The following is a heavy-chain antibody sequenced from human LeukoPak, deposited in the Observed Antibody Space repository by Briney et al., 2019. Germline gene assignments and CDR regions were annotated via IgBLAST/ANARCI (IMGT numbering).Heavy chain of an antibody. CDR3: ARDKSDYRSGQIDY. J-gene: IGHJ4*02. V-gene: IGHV1-69*05. Sequence: SVKVSCKASGGTFSSYAISWVRQAPGQGLECMGGIIPIFGTTNYAQKFQGRVTITTDESSSTAYMELSSLRSEDTAVYYCARDKSDYRSGQIDYWGQGTLVTVSS. CDR2: IIPIFGTT. D-gene: IGHD6-19*01. CDR1: GGTFSSYA.